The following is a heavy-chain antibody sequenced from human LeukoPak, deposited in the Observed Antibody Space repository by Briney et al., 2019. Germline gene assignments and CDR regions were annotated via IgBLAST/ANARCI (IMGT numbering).Heavy chain of an antibody. J-gene: IGHJ3*02. Sequence: PGGSLRLSCAASGFTVSSNYMSWVRQAPGKGLEWVSVIYSGGSTYYADSVKGRFTISRDNSENTLYLQMNSLRAEDTAVYYCARDRYYDSSVDIWGQGTMVTVSS. CDR1: GFTVSSNY. V-gene: IGHV3-66*01. CDR2: IYSGGST. CDR3: ARDRYYDSSVDI. D-gene: IGHD3-22*01.